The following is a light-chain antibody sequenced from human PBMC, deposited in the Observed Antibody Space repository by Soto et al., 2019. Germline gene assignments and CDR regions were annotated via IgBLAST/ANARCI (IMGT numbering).Light chain of an antibody. CDR1: QSVSSN. Sequence: EIVMTQSPATLSVSPGERATLSCRASQSVSSNLAWYQRKPGQAPRLLIYGASTRATCIPARFSGSGSGTEFTLTSSSLQPEGVATYYCQKYNSAPLTFGGGTKVEIK. J-gene: IGKJ4*01. CDR2: GAS. V-gene: IGKV3-15*01. CDR3: QKYNSAPLT.